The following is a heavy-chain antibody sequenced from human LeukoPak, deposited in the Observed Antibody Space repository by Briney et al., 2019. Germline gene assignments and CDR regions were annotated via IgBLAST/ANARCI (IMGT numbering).Heavy chain of an antibody. CDR1: GGTFNNYA. Sequence: ASVKVSCKASGGTFNNYAIIWVRQAPGQGLEWMGRIVPILGLANSAQKFQGRVTITADKSTNTAYMELTSLRSEDTAVYYCARRPAGIRYFDWLFAPDDAFDIWGQGTMVTVSS. V-gene: IGHV1-69*04. CDR2: IVPILGLA. D-gene: IGHD3-9*01. J-gene: IGHJ3*02. CDR3: ARRPAGIRYFDWLFAPDDAFDI.